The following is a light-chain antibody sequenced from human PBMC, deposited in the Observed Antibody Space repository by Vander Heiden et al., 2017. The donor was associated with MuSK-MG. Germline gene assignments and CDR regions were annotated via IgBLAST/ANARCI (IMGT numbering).Light chain of an antibody. CDR3: QAWDTERYV. CDR1: KLRDKY. J-gene: IGLJ1*01. Sequence: SYELTQPPSVSVSPGQTASITCSGDKLRDKYVSWYQHKPGQSPLLVIYQDKQRPSGIPERISGSNSANTATLTISGTQALDEADYYCQAWDTERYVFGSGTKVTVL. CDR2: QDK. V-gene: IGLV3-1*01.